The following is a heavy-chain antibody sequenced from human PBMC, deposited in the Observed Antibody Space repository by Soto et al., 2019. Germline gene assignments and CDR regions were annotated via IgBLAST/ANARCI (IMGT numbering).Heavy chain of an antibody. Sequence: QVQLVESGGGVGQPGRSLRLSCAASGFTFSSYAMHWVRQAPGKGLEWVAVISYDGSNKYYADSVKGRFTISRDNSKNTLYLQMNSLRAEDTAVYYCARDGQQLVRGYFQHWGQGTLVTVSS. CDR3: ARDGQQLVRGYFQH. J-gene: IGHJ1*01. CDR2: ISYDGSNK. CDR1: GFTFSSYA. D-gene: IGHD6-13*01. V-gene: IGHV3-30-3*01.